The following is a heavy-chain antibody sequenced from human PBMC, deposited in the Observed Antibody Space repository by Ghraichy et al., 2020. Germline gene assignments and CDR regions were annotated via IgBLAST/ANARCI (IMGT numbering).Heavy chain of an antibody. V-gene: IGHV3-33*01. J-gene: IGHJ6*02. D-gene: IGHD4-11*01. CDR2: IWYDGSNK. Sequence: GGSLRLSCAASGFTFSSYGMHWVRQAPGKGLEWVAVIWYDGSNKYYADSVKGRFTISRDNSKNTLYLQMNSLRAEDTAVYYCARDEGYSNPPYYYYYGMDVWGQGTTVTVSS. CDR1: GFTFSSYG. CDR3: ARDEGYSNPPYYYYYGMDV.